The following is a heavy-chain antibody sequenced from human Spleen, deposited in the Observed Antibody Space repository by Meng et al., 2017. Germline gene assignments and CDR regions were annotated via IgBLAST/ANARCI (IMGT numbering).Heavy chain of an antibody. CDR2: ISTYNGNT. V-gene: IGHV1-18*01. J-gene: IGHJ5*02. Sequence: ASVKVSCKASGYTFTSYGISWVRQAPGQGLEWMGWISTYNGNTNYAQKLQGRVTMTTDTSTSTAYMELSSLRSEDTAVYYCARLSTRRSWFDPWGQGTLVTVSS. D-gene: IGHD5/OR15-5a*01. CDR3: ARLSTRRSWFDP. CDR1: GYTFTSYG.